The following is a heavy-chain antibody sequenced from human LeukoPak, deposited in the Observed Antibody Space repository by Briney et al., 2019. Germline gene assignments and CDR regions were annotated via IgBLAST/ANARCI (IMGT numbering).Heavy chain of an antibody. Sequence: ASVKVSCKASGYTFTSYYMHWVRQAPGQGLEWMGIINPSGGSTSYAQKFQERVTITRDMSTSTAYMELSSLRSEDTAVYYCAAAYDFWSGTDAFDIWGQGTMVTVSS. V-gene: IGHV1-46*01. CDR3: AAAYDFWSGTDAFDI. J-gene: IGHJ3*02. D-gene: IGHD3-3*01. CDR1: GYTFTSYY. CDR2: INPSGGST.